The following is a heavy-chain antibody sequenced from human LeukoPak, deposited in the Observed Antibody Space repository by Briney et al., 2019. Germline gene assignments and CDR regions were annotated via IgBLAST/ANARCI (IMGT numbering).Heavy chain of an antibody. D-gene: IGHD3-16*01. CDR1: GFPFNTCV. V-gene: IGHV3-23*01. CDR2: ISESSTST. CDR3: AKGGESYYNYYYMDV. Sequence: GGSLRLSCAASGFPFNTCVMTWVRQAAGKGPEWISAISESSTSTYYADSVKGRFTISRDNSKNTLYLEMNSLRAEDTAIYYCAKGGESYYNYYYMDVWGKGTTVSVSS. J-gene: IGHJ6*03.